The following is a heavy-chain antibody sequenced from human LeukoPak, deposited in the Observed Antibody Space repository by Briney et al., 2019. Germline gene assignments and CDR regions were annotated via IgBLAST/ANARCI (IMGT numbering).Heavy chain of an antibody. V-gene: IGHV3-21*01. CDR2: ISSSSNYI. CDR3: ARDVDLDY. D-gene: IGHD5-12*01. CDR1: GFTFSSYT. Sequence: GSLRLSCAASGFTFSSYTMNWVRQAPGKGLEWVSSISSSSNYIYYADSVKGRFTISRDNAKNSLYLQMNSLRAEDTAVYYCARDVDLDYWGQGTLVTVSS. J-gene: IGHJ4*02.